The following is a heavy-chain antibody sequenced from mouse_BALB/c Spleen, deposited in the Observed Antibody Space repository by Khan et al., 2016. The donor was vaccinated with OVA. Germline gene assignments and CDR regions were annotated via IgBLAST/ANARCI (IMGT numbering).Heavy chain of an antibody. Sequence: QVQLQQSGTELVRPGASVKLSCKASGYTFTNYWINWVKQRPGQGLEWIGNIYPSDSYTNYHQKFNDKATLTVDKSSSTAYMQLSSPTSEGSAVYYWTREGGDGSSFAYWGQGTLVTVSA. D-gene: IGHD2-3*01. J-gene: IGHJ3*01. V-gene: IGHV1-69*02. CDR3: TREGGDGSSFAY. CDR1: GYTFTNYW. CDR2: IYPSDSYT.